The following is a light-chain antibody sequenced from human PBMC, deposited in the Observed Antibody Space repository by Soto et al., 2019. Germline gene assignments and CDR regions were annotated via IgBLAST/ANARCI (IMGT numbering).Light chain of an antibody. Sequence: DIQMTQSPSTLSASVGDRVTITCRASQSIGRWLAWYQQKPGKAPRLPIHDVSTLQSGVPSRFSGSGSGTEFTLTISSLQPDDFASYYCLQYDSRYTFGQGTKVEIK. CDR3: LQYDSRYT. CDR2: DVS. CDR1: QSIGRW. V-gene: IGKV1-5*01. J-gene: IGKJ2*01.